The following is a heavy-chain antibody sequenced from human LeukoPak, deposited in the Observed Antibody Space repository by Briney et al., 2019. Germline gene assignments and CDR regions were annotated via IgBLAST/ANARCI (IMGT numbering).Heavy chain of an antibody. CDR1: GGSISSSGFY. D-gene: IGHD1-26*01. J-gene: IGHJ5*02. Sequence: SETLSLTCTVSGGSISSSGFYWGWIRQPPGKGLEWIGSIYYSGSTYYNPSLKSRVTISIDTSKNQFSLNLSSVTAADTAVYYCARHEYSGSYYGLSWFDPWGQGTPVTVSS. CDR2: IYYSGST. CDR3: ARHEYSGSYYGLSWFDP. V-gene: IGHV4-39*01.